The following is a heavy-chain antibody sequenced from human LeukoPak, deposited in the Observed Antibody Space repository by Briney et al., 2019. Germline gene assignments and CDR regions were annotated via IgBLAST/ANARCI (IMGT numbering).Heavy chain of an antibody. CDR2: IYYSGST. Sequence: SETLSLTCTVSGGPISSSSYYWGWIRQPPGKGLEWIGSIYYSGSTYYNPSLKSRVTISVDTSKNQFSLKLSSVTAADTAVYYCARDPRGWELPLDAFDIWGQGTMVTVSS. V-gene: IGHV4-39*07. CDR1: GGPISSSSYY. CDR3: ARDPRGWELPLDAFDI. D-gene: IGHD1-26*01. J-gene: IGHJ3*02.